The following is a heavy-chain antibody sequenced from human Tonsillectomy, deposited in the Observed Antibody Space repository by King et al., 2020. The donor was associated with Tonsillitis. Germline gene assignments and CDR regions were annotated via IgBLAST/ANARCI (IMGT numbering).Heavy chain of an antibody. Sequence: QLVQSGAEVKKPGASMKVSCKASGYTFPAFCIHWVRQAPGQGLEWMGWINPNSGGTNFAQKFQGRVTMTRDTSISTAYMELSSLRSDDTAVYYCARGCGVVTPRDWFDSWGQGTLVTVSS. CDR3: ARGCGVVTPRDWFDS. V-gene: IGHV1-2*02. J-gene: IGHJ5*01. CDR1: GYTFPAFC. CDR2: INPNSGGT. D-gene: IGHD2-21*02.